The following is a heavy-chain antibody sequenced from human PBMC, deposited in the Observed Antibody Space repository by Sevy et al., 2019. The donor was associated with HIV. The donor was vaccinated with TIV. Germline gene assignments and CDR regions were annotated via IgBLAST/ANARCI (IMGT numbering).Heavy chain of an antibody. V-gene: IGHV1-8*01. J-gene: IGHJ4*02. Sequence: ASVKVSCKASGYTFTSCDINWVRQATGQGLEWMGWMNPNSGNTGYAQKFQGRVTMTRNTSISTAYMELSSLRSEDTAVYYCARGGSSPGEFDYWGQGTLVTVSS. CDR1: GYTFTSCD. D-gene: IGHD6-6*01. CDR3: ARGGSSPGEFDY. CDR2: MNPNSGNT.